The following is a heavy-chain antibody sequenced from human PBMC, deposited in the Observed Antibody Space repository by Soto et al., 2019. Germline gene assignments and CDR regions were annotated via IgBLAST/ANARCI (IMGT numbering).Heavy chain of an antibody. CDR2: IKSKTDGGTT. CDR3: TTDPHIPINIVVVPDDAFDI. J-gene: IGHJ3*02. V-gene: IGHV3-15*01. D-gene: IGHD2-2*01. Sequence: GGSLRLSCAASGFTFSNAWMSWVRQAPGKGLEWVGRIKSKTDGGTTDYAAPMKGRFTISRDDSKNTLYLQMNSLKTEDTAVYYCTTDPHIPINIVVVPDDAFDIWGQGTMVTVSS. CDR1: GFTFSNAW.